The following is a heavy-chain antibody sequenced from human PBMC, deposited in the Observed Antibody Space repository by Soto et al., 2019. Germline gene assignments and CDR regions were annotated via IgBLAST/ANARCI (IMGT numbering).Heavy chain of an antibody. V-gene: IGHV3-23*01. CDR1: GFAFSDYA. J-gene: IGHJ4*02. CDR3: AKGRPFFDF. Sequence: EVHLLESGGGLVQPGGSLRLSCAASGFAFSDYAMTWVRQDPGKGLEWVSDISDGDGATHYADSVKGRFTISRDDSKNTVYLQMDSLRAEDAAVYSCAKGRPFFDFWGQGTLVTVSS. CDR2: ISDGDGAT.